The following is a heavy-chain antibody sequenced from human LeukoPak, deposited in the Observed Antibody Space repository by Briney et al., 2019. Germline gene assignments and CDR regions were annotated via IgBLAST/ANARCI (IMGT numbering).Heavy chain of an antibody. CDR1: GFTFDDYG. Sequence: GGSLRLSCAASGFTFDDYGMSWVRQAPGKGLEWVSGINWNGGSTGYADSVKGRFTISRDNAKNSLYLQMNSLRAEDTALYYCARHPRGYSYGYVDYWGQGTLVTVSS. CDR3: ARHPRGYSYGYVDY. CDR2: INWNGGST. V-gene: IGHV3-20*04. J-gene: IGHJ4*02. D-gene: IGHD5-18*01.